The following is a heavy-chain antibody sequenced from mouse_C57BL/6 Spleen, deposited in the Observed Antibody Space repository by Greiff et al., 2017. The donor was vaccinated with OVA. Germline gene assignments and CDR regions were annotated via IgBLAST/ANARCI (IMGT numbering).Heavy chain of an antibody. V-gene: IGHV1-69*01. CDR2: IDPSDSYT. CDR3: ARYDYDRGFAY. J-gene: IGHJ3*01. D-gene: IGHD2-4*01. Sequence: QVQLQQPGAELVMPGASVKLSCKASGYTFTSYWMHWVKQRPGQGLEWIGEIDPSDSYTNYNQKFKGKSTLTVDKSSSTAYMQLSSLTSEYSAVYYCARYDYDRGFAYWGQGTLVTVSA. CDR1: GYTFTSYW.